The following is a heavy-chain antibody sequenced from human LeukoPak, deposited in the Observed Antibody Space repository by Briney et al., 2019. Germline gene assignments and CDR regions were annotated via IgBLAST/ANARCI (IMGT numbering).Heavy chain of an antibody. V-gene: IGHV1-46*01. CDR3: ARDHATYYDFWKTRSTEYYFDY. J-gene: IGHJ4*02. CDR1: GYTFTGYY. CDR2: INPSGGST. D-gene: IGHD3-3*01. Sequence: GASVKVSCKASGYTFTGYYMHWVRQAPGQGLEWMGIINPSGGSTSYAQKFQGRVTMTRDMSTSTVYMELSSLRSEDTAVYYCARDHATYYDFWKTRSTEYYFDYWGQGTLVTVSS.